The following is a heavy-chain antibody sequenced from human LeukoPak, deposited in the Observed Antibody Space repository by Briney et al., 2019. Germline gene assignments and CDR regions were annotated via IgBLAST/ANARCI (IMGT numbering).Heavy chain of an antibody. D-gene: IGHD3-3*01. CDR1: GFTFSSYW. V-gene: IGHV3-7*01. CDR2: IKQDGSEK. CDR3: ARERAGFLDWLSYRSSFDY. J-gene: IGHJ4*02. Sequence: SGGSLRLSCAASGFTFSSYWMSWVRQAPGKGLEWVANIKQDGSEKYYVDSVTGLFTISRDNAKNSLYLQMNSLRAEDTAVYYCARERAGFLDWLSYRSSFDYWGQGTLVTVSS.